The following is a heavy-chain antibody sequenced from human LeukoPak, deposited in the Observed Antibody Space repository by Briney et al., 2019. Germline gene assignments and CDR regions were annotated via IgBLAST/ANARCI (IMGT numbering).Heavy chain of an antibody. V-gene: IGHV1-69*05. J-gene: IGHJ6*03. D-gene: IGHD4-11*01. CDR3: ARAPDYREDYYYYYYMDV. Sequence: ASVQVSCKASGGTFTSYAISWVRQAPGQGLEWMGGIIPIFGTANYAQKFQGRVTITTDESTSTAYMELNSLRSEDTAVYYCARAPDYREDYYYYYYMDVWGKGTTVTVSS. CDR1: GGTFTSYA. CDR2: IIPIFGTA.